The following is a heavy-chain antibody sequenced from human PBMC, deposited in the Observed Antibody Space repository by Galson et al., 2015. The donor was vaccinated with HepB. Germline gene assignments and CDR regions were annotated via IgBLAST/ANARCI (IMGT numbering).Heavy chain of an antibody. D-gene: IGHD3-10*02. CDR2: INPDNGNT. Sequence: SVKVSCKASGYTFNTYGITYVRQAPGQGLEWVGWINPDNGNTNYAQKFQDRVTMTTETSTSTAYMELRSLTSDDTAVYYCARDVRYAFEMWGQGTTVTVSS. CDR3: ARDVRYAFEM. V-gene: IGHV1-18*04. J-gene: IGHJ3*02. CDR1: GYTFNTYG.